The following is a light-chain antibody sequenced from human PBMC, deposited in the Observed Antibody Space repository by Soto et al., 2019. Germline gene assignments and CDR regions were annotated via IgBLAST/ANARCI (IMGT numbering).Light chain of an antibody. V-gene: IGKV3-11*01. CDR1: QSVRSY. Sequence: EIVLTQSPATLSLSPGESATLSCRASQSVRSYLAWYQKKPGQAPRLLIYETSNRATGVPARFSGSGSGTDFTLTISSLEAEDVAVGYCQQLSNWPPRTFGQGTRLEIK. CDR2: ETS. CDR3: QQLSNWPPRT. J-gene: IGKJ5*01.